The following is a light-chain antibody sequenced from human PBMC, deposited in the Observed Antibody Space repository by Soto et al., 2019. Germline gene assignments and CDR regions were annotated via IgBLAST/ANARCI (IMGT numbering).Light chain of an antibody. Sequence: HPVLTQSPSASASLGASVKLTCTLSSGHSSYAIAWHQQQPEKGPRYLMKLNSDGSHSKGDGIPDRFSGSSSGAERYLTISSLQSEDEADYYCQIWGTGDVVFGGGTKLTVL. CDR1: SGHSSYA. CDR2: LNSDGSH. CDR3: QIWGTGDVV. V-gene: IGLV4-69*01. J-gene: IGLJ2*01.